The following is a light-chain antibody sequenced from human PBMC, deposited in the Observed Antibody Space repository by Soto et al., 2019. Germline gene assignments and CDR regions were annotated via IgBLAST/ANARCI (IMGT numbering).Light chain of an antibody. J-gene: IGKJ3*01. CDR2: DAS. CDR1: QRISSW. V-gene: IGKV1-5*01. Sequence: DIQMTQSPSSLSASVGDRVTITCRASQRISSWLAWYQQKPGKAPKLLIYDASTLESGVPSRLSGSGSGTDFTLTISSLQPEDFATYYCQQSYNGPFTFGPGTKVDIK. CDR3: QQSYNGPFT.